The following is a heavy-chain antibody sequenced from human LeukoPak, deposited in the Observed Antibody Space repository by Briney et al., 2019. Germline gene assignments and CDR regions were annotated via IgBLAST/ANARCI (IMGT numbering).Heavy chain of an antibody. CDR2: IKQDGSEE. Sequence: GGSLRLSCLASGFIFSNYWMSWVRQAPGKGLEWVANIKQDGSEEVYVDSVKGRFTISRDNAKNSLFLQMNTLRAEDTAVYYCARDPYSSTWSYGMDVWGQGTTVTVSS. CDR3: ARDPYSSTWSYGMDV. D-gene: IGHD6-6*01. V-gene: IGHV3-7*05. CDR1: GFIFSNYW. J-gene: IGHJ6*02.